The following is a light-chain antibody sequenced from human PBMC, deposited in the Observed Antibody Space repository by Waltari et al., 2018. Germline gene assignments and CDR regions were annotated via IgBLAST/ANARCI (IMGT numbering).Light chain of an antibody. Sequence: QSALTQPPSASGSPGQSVAISCTGTSSDVGGYNYVSWYQQYPGKAPKLMIYDVNKRPSGGPDRFSGSKSGNTASLTVSGLQAEDEADYYCNSFAGSNNFPWVFGGGTKLTVL. V-gene: IGLV2-8*01. CDR2: DVN. CDR1: SSDVGGYNY. J-gene: IGLJ3*02. CDR3: NSFAGSNNFPWV.